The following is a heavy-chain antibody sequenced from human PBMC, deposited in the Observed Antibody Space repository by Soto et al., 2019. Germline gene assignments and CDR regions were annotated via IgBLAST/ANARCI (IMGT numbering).Heavy chain of an antibody. V-gene: IGHV3-30*18. D-gene: IGHD6-19*01. CDR1: GFSFSSYG. Sequence: PGGSLRLSCAASGFSFSSYGMQWVRQAPGKGLEWVAVISYDGSNKYYADSVKDRFTISRDNSKKTLYLQMNSLRAEDTAVYYCAKTANGWFSAFDIWGQGTMVTVSS. CDR2: ISYDGSNK. J-gene: IGHJ3*02. CDR3: AKTANGWFSAFDI.